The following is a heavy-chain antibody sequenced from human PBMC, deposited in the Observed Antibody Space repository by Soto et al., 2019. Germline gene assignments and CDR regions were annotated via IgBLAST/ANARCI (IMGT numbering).Heavy chain of an antibody. CDR3: ATATAEYYDDSGNGPRYLDS. Sequence: SETLSLTXTVSCGSVDGDYWCWIRQPPGKGLEWIGYVHYSGVTHYNPSLQSRVTMSIGTSNNRFSLRLNSVPAPDTAVYYCATATAEYYDDSGNGPRYLDSWGQGALVTVSS. V-gene: IGHV4-59*02. CDR2: VHYSGVT. CDR1: CGSVDGDY. D-gene: IGHD3-16*01. J-gene: IGHJ4*02.